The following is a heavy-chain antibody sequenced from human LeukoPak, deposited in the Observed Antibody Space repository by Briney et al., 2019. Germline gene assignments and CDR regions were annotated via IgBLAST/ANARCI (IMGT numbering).Heavy chain of an antibody. J-gene: IGHJ6*03. D-gene: IGHD3-3*01. V-gene: IGHV1-69*01. CDR2: IIPIFGTA. Sequence: GSSVKVSCKASGGTFSSYAISWVRQAPGQGLEWMGGIIPIFGTANYAQKFQGRVTITADESTSTAYMELSSLRSEDTAVYYCARVGPTIFGVVMTYYYYYYMDVWGKGTTVTVSS. CDR1: GGTFSSYA. CDR3: ARVGPTIFGVVMTYYYYYYMDV.